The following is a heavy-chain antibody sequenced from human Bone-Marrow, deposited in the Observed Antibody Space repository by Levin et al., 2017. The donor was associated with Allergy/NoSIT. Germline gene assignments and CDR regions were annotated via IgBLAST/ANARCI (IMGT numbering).Heavy chain of an antibody. J-gene: IGHJ4*02. Sequence: LSLTCAASGFTVGNNYVAWVRQAPGKGLDWISVIYSGGGTYYADSVTGRFTISRDKSKNTVYLQMNSLRVEETAVYYCSSAPGFSDYWGQGSLVTVSS. CDR2: IYSGGGT. CDR3: SSAPGFSDY. CDR1: GFTVGNNY. V-gene: IGHV3-66*01.